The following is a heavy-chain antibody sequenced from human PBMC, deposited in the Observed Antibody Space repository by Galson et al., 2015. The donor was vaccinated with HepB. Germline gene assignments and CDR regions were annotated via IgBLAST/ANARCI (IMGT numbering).Heavy chain of an antibody. V-gene: IGHV1-69*13. CDR3: ARGPYGAVGLNWFDP. J-gene: IGHJ5*02. CDR1: GGTFSSYA. Sequence: SVKVSCKASGGTFSSYAISWVRQAPGQGLEWMGGIIPIFGTANYAQKFQGRVTITADESTSTAYMELSSLRSEDTAVYYCARGPYGAVGLNWFDPWGQGTLVTVSS. CDR2: IIPIFGTA. D-gene: IGHD4-17*01.